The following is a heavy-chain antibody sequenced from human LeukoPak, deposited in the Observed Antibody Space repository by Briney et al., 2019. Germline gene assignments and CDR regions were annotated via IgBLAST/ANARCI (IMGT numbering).Heavy chain of an antibody. V-gene: IGHV4-38-2*02. D-gene: IGHD6-13*01. CDR2: IYHSGST. J-gene: IGHJ6*03. CDR3: ARDSVAAAENYYYYMDV. CDR1: GYSISSGYY. Sequence: PSETLSLTCTVSGYSISSGYYWGWIRQPPGKGLEWIGSIYHSGSTYYNPSLKSRVTISVDTSKNHFSLKLSSVTAADTAVYYCARDSVAAAENYYYYMDVWGKGTTVTVSS.